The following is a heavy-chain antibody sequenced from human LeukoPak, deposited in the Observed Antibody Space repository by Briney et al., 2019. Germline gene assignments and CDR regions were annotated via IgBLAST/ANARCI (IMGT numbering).Heavy chain of an antibody. CDR1: GGSISSYY. D-gene: IGHD3-10*01. CDR3: ALWVRGVMRLGLFFP. CDR2: IYYSGST. V-gene: IGHV4-59*08. J-gene: IGHJ5*02. Sequence: PSETLSLTCTVSGGSISSYYWGWIRQPPGKGLEWIGYIYYSGSTKYNPSLMSRVTISVDTSKNKFSLKLSSMTAADTAVYYCALWVRGVMRLGLFFPWGEGRLVTVSS.